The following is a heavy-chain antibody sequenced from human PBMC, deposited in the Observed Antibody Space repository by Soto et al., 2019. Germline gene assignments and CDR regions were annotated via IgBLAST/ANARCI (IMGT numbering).Heavy chain of an antibody. D-gene: IGHD5-18*01. CDR3: ARDLERKRGYSYGYYYYYGMDV. CDR2: IIPIFGTA. V-gene: IGHV1-69*13. CDR1: GGTFSSYA. Sequence: GASVKVSCKASGGTFSSYAISWVRQAPGQGLERMGGIIPIFGTANYAQKFQGRVTITADESTSTAYMELSSLRSEDTAVYYCARDLERKRGYSYGYYYYYGMDVWGQGTTVTVSS. J-gene: IGHJ6*02.